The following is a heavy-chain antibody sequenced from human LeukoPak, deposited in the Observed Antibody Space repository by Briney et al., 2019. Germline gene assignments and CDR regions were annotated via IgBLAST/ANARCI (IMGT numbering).Heavy chain of an antibody. CDR3: ARAGGYSFGPGGY. V-gene: IGHV3-33*01. CDR1: GFTFSNYA. Sequence: GGSLRLSCAASGFTFSNYAMHWVRQAPGKGLEWVAVMWYDGSNEYYTDSVKGRVTISRDNSKNTLYLQMNSLRAEDTAVYYCARAGGYSFGPGGYWGQGTLVTVSS. J-gene: IGHJ4*02. D-gene: IGHD5-18*01. CDR2: MWYDGSNE.